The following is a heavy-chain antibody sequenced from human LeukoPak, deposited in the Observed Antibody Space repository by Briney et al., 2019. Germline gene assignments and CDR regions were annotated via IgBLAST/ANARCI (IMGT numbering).Heavy chain of an antibody. CDR1: GYSISSGYC. CDR3: AGTTVVTPGAFDI. Sequence: SETLSLTCTVSGYSISSGYCWGWIRQPPGKGLEWIGSIYHSGSTYYNPSLKSRVTISVDTSKNQFSLKLSSVTAADTAVYYCAGTTVVTPGAFDIWGQGTMVTVSS. J-gene: IGHJ3*02. D-gene: IGHD4-23*01. CDR2: IYHSGST. V-gene: IGHV4-38-2*02.